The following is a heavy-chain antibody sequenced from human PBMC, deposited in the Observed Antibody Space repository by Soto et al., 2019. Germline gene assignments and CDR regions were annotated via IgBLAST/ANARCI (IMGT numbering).Heavy chain of an antibody. J-gene: IGHJ4*02. CDR1: TDSVSSYD. V-gene: IGHV4-4*07. CDR3: ARAYGSGRTYDH. Sequence: QVQLQESGPGLVKPAETLSLTCTSSTDSVSSYDWAWIRQPAGKGLEWIGHIYAHGGPTYNPSLKRRVTLSLDTSKNQVSLNLASVTAMDTAVYYCARAYGSGRTYDHWGKGTLVTVSS. CDR2: IYAHGGP. D-gene: IGHD3-10*01.